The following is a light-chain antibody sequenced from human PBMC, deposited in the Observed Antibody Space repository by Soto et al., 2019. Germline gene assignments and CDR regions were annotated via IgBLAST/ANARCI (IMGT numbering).Light chain of an antibody. J-gene: IGLJ2*01. CDR3: AAWDDSLNGPV. CDR1: SSSIGSNT. V-gene: IGLV1-44*01. CDR2: GMN. Sequence: QSVLTQPPSASGTPGQRVTVSCSGSSSSIGSNTVNWYQQLPGMAPKLLISGMNQRPSGVPDRFSGSKSGTSASLAISGLQSEDEADYYCAAWDDSLNGPVFAGGTKLTVL.